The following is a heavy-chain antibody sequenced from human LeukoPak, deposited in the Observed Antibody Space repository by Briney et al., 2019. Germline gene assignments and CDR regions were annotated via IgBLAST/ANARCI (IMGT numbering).Heavy chain of an antibody. V-gene: IGHV1-69*04. CDR2: IIPILGIA. D-gene: IGHD2-2*01. Sequence: SVKVSCKASGGTFSSYAISWVRQAPGQGLEWMGRIIPILGIANYAQKFQGRVTITADKSTSTAYMELSSLRSEDTAVYYCARLPAAHCYFDLWGRGTLVTVSS. CDR3: ARLPAAHCYFDL. J-gene: IGHJ2*01. CDR1: GGTFSSYA.